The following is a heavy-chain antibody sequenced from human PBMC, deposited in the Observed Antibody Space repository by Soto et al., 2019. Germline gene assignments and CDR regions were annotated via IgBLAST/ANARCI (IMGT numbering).Heavy chain of an antibody. Sequence: SVKVSCKASGGTFSSYAISWVRQAPGQGLEWMGGIIPIFGTANYAQKFQGRVTITADESTSTAYMELRSLTSDDTAIYYCARDTYDTTGYPLDYWGQGTLVTVSS. CDR2: IIPIFGTA. D-gene: IGHD3-22*01. CDR1: GGTFSSYA. J-gene: IGHJ4*02. V-gene: IGHV1-69*13. CDR3: ARDTYDTTGYPLDY.